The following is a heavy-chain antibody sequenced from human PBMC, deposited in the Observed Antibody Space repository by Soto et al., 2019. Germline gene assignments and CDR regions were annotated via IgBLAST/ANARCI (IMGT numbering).Heavy chain of an antibody. J-gene: IGHJ4*02. CDR2: FYWNDDK. V-gene: IGHV2-5*01. CDR1: GFSLSTSGVG. D-gene: IGHD3-22*01. Sequence: QITLKESGPTLVKPTQTLTLTCTFSGFSLSTSGVGVGWIRQPPGKALEWLALFYWNDDKGYSPSLKSRLTINKDASKSLVVLTTTNMVTVETAAYYCERVAGGSSRYIRRFDYWGRGTPVTVSS. CDR3: ERVAGGSSRYIRRFDY.